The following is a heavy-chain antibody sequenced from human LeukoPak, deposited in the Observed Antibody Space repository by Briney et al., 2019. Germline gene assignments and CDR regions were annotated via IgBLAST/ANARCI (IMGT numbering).Heavy chain of an antibody. J-gene: IGHJ4*02. Sequence: PSETLSLTCTVSGGSISSYYWSWIRQPPGKGLEWIGYIYYSGSTNYNPSLKSRVTISVDTSKNQFSLKLSSVTAADTAVYYCARCPGDAFDYWGQGTLVTVSS. CDR2: IYYSGST. CDR3: ARCPGDAFDY. CDR1: GGSISSYY. V-gene: IGHV4-59*01. D-gene: IGHD1-26*01.